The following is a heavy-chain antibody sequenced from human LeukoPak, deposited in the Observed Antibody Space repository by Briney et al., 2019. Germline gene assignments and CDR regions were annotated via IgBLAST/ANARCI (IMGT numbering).Heavy chain of an antibody. D-gene: IGHD3-22*01. Sequence: SETLSLTCTVSGGSITSDYWSWIRQPPGKGLEWIGYIYTSGSTKYNPSLKSRVTISIGTSKNQFSLKLSSVTAADTAVYYCARAPYSSGWSHVWGQGTLVTVSS. CDR3: ARAPYSSGWSHV. J-gene: IGHJ4*02. CDR1: GGSITSDY. V-gene: IGHV4-59*01. CDR2: IYTSGST.